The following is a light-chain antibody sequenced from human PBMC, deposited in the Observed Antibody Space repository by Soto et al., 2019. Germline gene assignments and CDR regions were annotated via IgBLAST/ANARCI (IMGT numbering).Light chain of an antibody. V-gene: IGKV1-33*01. J-gene: IGKJ2*01. CDR1: QDISNY. CDR3: QQYDNLPGYT. Sequence: DIPMTQSPSSLSASVGDRVTITCQASQDISNYLNWYQQKPGKAPKLLIYDASNLETGVPSRFSGSGSGTDFTFTISSLQPEDIATYYYQQYDNLPGYTFGQGTKLEIK. CDR2: DAS.